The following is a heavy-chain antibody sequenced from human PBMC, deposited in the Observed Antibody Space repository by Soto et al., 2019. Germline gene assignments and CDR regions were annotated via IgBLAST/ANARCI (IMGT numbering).Heavy chain of an antibody. CDR3: KGYCSSSRCPGDLLFAVEV. D-gene: IGHD2-2*01. Sequence: SETLSLTCNVSGGSIHTYYWNWTRQSPGKGLEWIGYISDAGRTNYNPSLKGRGTISVDTSKKQVTGKLSSVTAAHTAKYFCKGYCSSSRCPGDLLFAVEVWGQGTTVTGS. CDR1: GGSIHTYY. CDR2: ISDAGRT. J-gene: IGHJ6*02. V-gene: IGHV4-59*01.